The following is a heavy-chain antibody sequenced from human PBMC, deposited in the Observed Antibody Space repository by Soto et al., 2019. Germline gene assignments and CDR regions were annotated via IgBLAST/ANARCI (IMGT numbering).Heavy chain of an antibody. CDR3: VRQGYGALHGLVDV. V-gene: IGHV4-59*08. CDR1: GGSISDYY. D-gene: IGHD1-26*01. J-gene: IGHJ6*02. Sequence: SETLSLTCTVSGGSISDYYWAWIRLPPGKGLEWIGYVNDRWGSHYNPSLKSRVAISLDTSKSQFSLKMTSVTATDTAVYYRVRQGYGALHGLVDVWTQGTTVTVSS. CDR2: VNDRWGS.